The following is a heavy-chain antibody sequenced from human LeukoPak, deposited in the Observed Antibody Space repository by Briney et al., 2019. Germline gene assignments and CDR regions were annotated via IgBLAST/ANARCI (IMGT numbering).Heavy chain of an antibody. CDR1: GFTFSSYG. D-gene: IGHD6-13*01. Sequence: PGGSPRLSCAASGFTFSSYGMHWVRQAPGKGLEWVAVIWYDGSNKYYADSVKGRFTISRDNSKNTLYLQMNSLRAEDTAVYYCARYFDSSSWYGPFDYWGQGTLVTVSS. CDR3: ARYFDSSSWYGPFDY. J-gene: IGHJ4*02. V-gene: IGHV3-33*01. CDR2: IWYDGSNK.